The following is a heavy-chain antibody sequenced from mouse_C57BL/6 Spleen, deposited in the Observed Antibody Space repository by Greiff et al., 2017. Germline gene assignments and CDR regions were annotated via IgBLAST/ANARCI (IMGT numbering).Heavy chain of an antibody. J-gene: IGHJ1*03. CDR1: GFSLSTFGMG. D-gene: IGHD1-1*01. V-gene: IGHV8-8*01. CDR2: IWWDDDK. Sequence: QVTLKESGPGILQPSQTLSLTCSFSGFSLSTFGMGVGWIRQPSGKGLEWLAPIWWDDDKYDKQALKSRLPLSKDTSNNQVFLKIANVDTADTATYYCARIALITTVASNWYFDVWGTGTTVTVSS. CDR3: ARIALITTVASNWYFDV.